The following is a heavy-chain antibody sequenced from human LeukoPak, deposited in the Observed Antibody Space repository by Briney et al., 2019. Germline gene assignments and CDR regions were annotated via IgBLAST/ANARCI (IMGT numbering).Heavy chain of an antibody. V-gene: IGHV2-5*02. CDR3: THAPLCYNCLFDY. D-gene: IGHD3-10*01. CDR1: GFSLGTYGVG. Sequence: SGPSLLQPTPPLTPTCTFSGFSLGTYGVGVCWIRQPPVKALEWLTILSWDDDKPYTPSLKRSVSITKDTSKNQVTLPITNMDPVDTATYFCTHAPLCYNCLFDYWGEGTLVSVSS. CDR2: LSWDDDK. J-gene: IGHJ4*02.